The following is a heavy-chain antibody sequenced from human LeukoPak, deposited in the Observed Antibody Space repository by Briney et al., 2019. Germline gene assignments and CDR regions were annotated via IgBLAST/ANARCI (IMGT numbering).Heavy chain of an antibody. Sequence: PGGSLRLTCAASGFTVSSNYMSWVRQAPGKGLEWVATIRQDGSQNYVDSVKGRFTISRDNAKNSLYLQMNSLRAEDTAVYYCARESGSVTSEVDFDYWGQGTLVTVSS. J-gene: IGHJ4*02. CDR2: IRQDGSQN. CDR3: ARESGSVTSEVDFDY. D-gene: IGHD4-17*01. CDR1: GFTVSSNY. V-gene: IGHV3-7*01.